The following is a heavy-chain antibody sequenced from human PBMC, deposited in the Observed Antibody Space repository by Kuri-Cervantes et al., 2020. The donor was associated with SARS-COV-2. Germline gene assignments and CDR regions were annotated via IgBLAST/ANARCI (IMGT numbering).Heavy chain of an antibody. V-gene: IGHV3-30*03. CDR2: ISYDGSNK. J-gene: IGHJ6*02. CDR1: GFTFSSYG. Sequence: GGSLRLSCAASGFTFSSYGMHWVRQAPGKGLEWVAVISYDGSNKYYADSVKGRFTISRDNSKNTLYLQMNSLRAEDTAVYYCARDIVVVPAARTPGMDVWGQGTTVTVSS. CDR3: ARDIVVVPAARTPGMDV. D-gene: IGHD2-2*01.